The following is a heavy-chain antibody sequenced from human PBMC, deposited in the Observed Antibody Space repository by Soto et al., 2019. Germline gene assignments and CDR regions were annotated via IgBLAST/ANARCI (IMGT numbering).Heavy chain of an antibody. V-gene: IGHV4-39*01. Sequence: PSETLSLTGIASGDSISSSSYYWGWIRQPPGKGLEWIGSIYYSGSTYYKPSLKTRVTISVDTSKNQFSLKLNCVTAADTAVYYCARLGAFYSSSWNYYYYGMDVWGQGTTFTVSS. CDR3: ARLGAFYSSSWNYYYYGMDV. CDR2: IYYSGST. CDR1: GDSISSSSYY. D-gene: IGHD6-13*01. J-gene: IGHJ6*02.